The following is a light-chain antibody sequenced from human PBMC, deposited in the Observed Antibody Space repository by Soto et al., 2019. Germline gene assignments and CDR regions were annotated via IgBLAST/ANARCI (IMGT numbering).Light chain of an antibody. Sequence: DIQMTHSPSTLSASVVDRVTITFLASQTNSSWLAWYQQKPGKAPKLLIYKASTLKSGVPSRFSGSGSGTEFTLTISSLQPDDFATYYCQHYNSYSEEFGQGTKVDIK. J-gene: IGKJ1*01. V-gene: IGKV1-5*03. CDR1: QTNSSW. CDR3: QHYNSYSEE. CDR2: KAS.